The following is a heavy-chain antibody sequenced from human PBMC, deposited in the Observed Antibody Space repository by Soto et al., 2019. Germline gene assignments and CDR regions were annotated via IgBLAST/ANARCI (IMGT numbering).Heavy chain of an antibody. Sequence: QVQLVQSGAEVKKPGASVKVSCKASGYTFTSYGISWVRQAPGQGLEWMGWISAYNGNTNYAQKLQGRVSMTTDTSTSPVYMKLRSLRSDDTTVYYCERNLNESHAYSILTRGRDYWGPGTLVTVSS. CDR3: ERNLNESHAYSILTRGRDY. D-gene: IGHD3-9*01. V-gene: IGHV1-18*01. CDR1: GYTFTSYG. J-gene: IGHJ4*02. CDR2: ISAYNGNT.